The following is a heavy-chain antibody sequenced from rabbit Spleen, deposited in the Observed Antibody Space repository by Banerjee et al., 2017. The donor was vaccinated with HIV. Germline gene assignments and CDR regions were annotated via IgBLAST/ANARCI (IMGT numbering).Heavy chain of an antibody. CDR2: IDAGYRGNT. V-gene: IGHV1S40*01. CDR1: GFSFSSSYY. J-gene: IGHJ4*01. D-gene: IGHD1-1*01. CDR3: ARDVDTIYFRFSL. Sequence: QSLEESGGGLVQPEGSLTLTCTASGFSFSSSYYMCWVRQAPGKGLEWIACIDAGYRGNTYYASWARGRFTVSKTSSTTVTLQLNSLTAADTATYFCARDVDTIYFRFSLWGQGTLVTVS.